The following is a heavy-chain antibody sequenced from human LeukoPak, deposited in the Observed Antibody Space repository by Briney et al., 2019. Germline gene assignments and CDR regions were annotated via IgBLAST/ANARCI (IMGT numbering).Heavy chain of an antibody. CDR3: ARDTGYSSGWHDPFDP. CDR2: IIPIFGTA. CDR1: GGTFSSYA. Sequence: GASVKVSCKASGGTFSSYAISWVRQAPGQGLEWMGGIIPIFGTANYAQKFQGRVTITADKSTSTAYMELSSLRSEDTAVYYCARDTGYSSGWHDPFDPWGQGTLVTVSS. J-gene: IGHJ5*02. D-gene: IGHD6-19*01. V-gene: IGHV1-69*06.